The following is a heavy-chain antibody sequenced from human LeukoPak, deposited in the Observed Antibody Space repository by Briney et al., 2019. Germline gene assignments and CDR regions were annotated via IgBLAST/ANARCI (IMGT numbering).Heavy chain of an antibody. Sequence: GGSLRLSCAASGFTFSSYWMSWVRQAPGKGLEWVANIKQDGSEKYYVDSVKGRFTISRDNAKNSLYLQMNSLRTEDTAMYYCAKDQYGGQLQGFYFDYWGQGTLVTVSS. J-gene: IGHJ4*02. CDR1: GFTFSSYW. CDR2: IKQDGSEK. CDR3: AKDQYGGQLQGFYFDY. V-gene: IGHV3-7*01. D-gene: IGHD5-12*01.